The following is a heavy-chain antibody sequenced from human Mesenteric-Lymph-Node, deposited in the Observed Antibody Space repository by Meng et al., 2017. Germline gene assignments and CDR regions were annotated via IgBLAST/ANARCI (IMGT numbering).Heavy chain of an antibody. J-gene: IGHJ4*02. CDR1: GFTFSSYW. Sequence: GESLKISCAASGFTFSSYWMSWVRRAPGKGLEWVGRIKSKTDGGTTDYAAPVKGRFTISRDDSKNTLYLQMNSLKTEDKAVYYCTTDSERLLIYDSSGYYNFDYWGQGTLVTVSS. CDR3: TTDSERLLIYDSSGYYNFDY. V-gene: IGHV3-15*01. CDR2: IKSKTDGGTT. D-gene: IGHD3-22*01.